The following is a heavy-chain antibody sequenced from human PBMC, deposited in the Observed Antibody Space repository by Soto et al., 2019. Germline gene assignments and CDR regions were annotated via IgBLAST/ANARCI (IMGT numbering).Heavy chain of an antibody. V-gene: IGHV1-69*01. CDR3: ARANPHPHYYDSSGYAN. Sequence: QVKLVQSGAEVKKPGSSVKVSCKASGGTFSSYAISWVRQAPGQGLEWMGGIIPIFGTANYAQKFQGRVTITADESTSTAYMELSSLRSEDTAVYYCARANPHPHYYDSSGYANWGQGTLVTVSS. J-gene: IGHJ4*02. CDR2: IIPIFGTA. D-gene: IGHD3-22*01. CDR1: GGTFSSYA.